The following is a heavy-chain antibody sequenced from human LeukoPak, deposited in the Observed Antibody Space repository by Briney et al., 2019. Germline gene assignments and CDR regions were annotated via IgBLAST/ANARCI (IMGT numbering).Heavy chain of an antibody. J-gene: IGHJ4*02. CDR2: IYPGDSDT. D-gene: IGHD2-15*01. CDR3: ARSPLYCSGGSCYPPYYFDY. Sequence: GESLKISCKGSGYSFTSYWIGWVRQMPGKGLEWMGIIYPGDSDTRYSPSFQGQVTISADKSISTAYLQWSSLKASDTAMYYCARSPLYCSGGSCYPPYYFDYWGQGTLVTVSS. V-gene: IGHV5-51*01. CDR1: GYSFTSYW.